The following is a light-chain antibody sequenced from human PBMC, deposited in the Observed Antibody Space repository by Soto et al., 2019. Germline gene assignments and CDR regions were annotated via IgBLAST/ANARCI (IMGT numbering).Light chain of an antibody. V-gene: IGKV4-1*01. CDR3: QQFYSSPVT. CDR1: QSVFFSSNNKNC. Sequence: DIVMTQSPDSLAVSLGERATINCKSSQSVFFSSNNKNCLSWYQQKPGQPPKLLIFWASTRGSGVPDRFSGSGSGTDFTLTISSRQAEDVAVYYCQQFYSSPVTFGQGTRLEIK. CDR2: WAS. J-gene: IGKJ5*01.